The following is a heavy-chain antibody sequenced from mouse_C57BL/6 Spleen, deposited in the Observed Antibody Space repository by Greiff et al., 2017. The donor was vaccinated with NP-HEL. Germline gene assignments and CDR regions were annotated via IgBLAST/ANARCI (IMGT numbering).Heavy chain of an antibody. CDR1: GFTFSSYA. CDR3: ARKYFDY. J-gene: IGHJ2*01. V-gene: IGHV5-4*03. CDR2: ISDGGSYT. Sequence: DVKLVESGGGLVKPGGSLKLSCAASGFTFSSYAMSWVRQTPEKRLEWVATISDGGSYTYYPDNVKGRFTISRDNAKNNLYLQMSHLKSEDTAMYYCARKYFDYWGQGTTLTVSS.